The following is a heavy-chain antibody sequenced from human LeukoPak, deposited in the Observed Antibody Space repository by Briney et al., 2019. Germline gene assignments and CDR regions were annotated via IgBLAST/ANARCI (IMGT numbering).Heavy chain of an antibody. D-gene: IGHD5-24*01. V-gene: IGHV4-59*01. J-gene: IGHJ4*02. CDR1: GGPINNYY. Sequence: SETLSLTCTVSGGPINNYYWYWIRQPPGKGPEWIGYIFYSGSTNYNPSLKSRVTISVDTSKNQFSLKLTSVTAADTAVYYCARGNGYNAYWGQGTLVTVSS. CDR3: ARGNGYNAY. CDR2: IFYSGST.